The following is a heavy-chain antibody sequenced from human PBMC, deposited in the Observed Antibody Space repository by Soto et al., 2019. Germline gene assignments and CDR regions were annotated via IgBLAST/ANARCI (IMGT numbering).Heavy chain of an antibody. CDR1: GLIFSNYG. Sequence: HVQLVESGGGVVQPGRSLRLSCAVSGLIFSNYGMHWVRQAPGKGLEWVAIIWHDGSNKDYADSVKGRFTISRDNSKNTLYLQMNSLRSEDTAVYYCARDLYCRGGGCYFDCWGQGTLVTVSS. CDR3: ARDLYCRGGGCYFDC. CDR2: IWHDGSNK. D-gene: IGHD2-15*01. J-gene: IGHJ4*02. V-gene: IGHV3-33*01.